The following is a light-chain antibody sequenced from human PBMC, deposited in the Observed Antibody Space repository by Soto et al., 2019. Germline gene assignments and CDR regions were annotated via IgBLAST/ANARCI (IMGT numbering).Light chain of an antibody. V-gene: IGLV7-43*01. CDR1: AGAVTSAYY. Sequence: QAVVTQEPSLTVSPGGTVTLTCASSAGAVTSAYYTNWLQQKPGQAPRALIYSTSEKHSWTPARFSGSLLGGKAPLTLSAAQAEDAADYYCLLYYGGAQVLFGGGTQLTVL. J-gene: IGLJ2*01. CDR3: LLYYGGAQVL. CDR2: STS.